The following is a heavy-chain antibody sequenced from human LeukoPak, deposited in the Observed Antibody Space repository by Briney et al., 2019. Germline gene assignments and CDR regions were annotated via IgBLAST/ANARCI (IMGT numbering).Heavy chain of an antibody. J-gene: IGHJ4*02. CDR1: GFAFSTYE. Sequence: PGGSLRLSCAASGFAFSTYEMNWVRQAPGKGLEWISYISSSGSTIYYADSVKGRFTISRDNAKNSLYLQMNSLRAEDTAVYYCAREETNYESYWGQGTLVTVSS. D-gene: IGHD1-7*01. CDR3: AREETNYESY. CDR2: ISSSGSTI. V-gene: IGHV3-48*03.